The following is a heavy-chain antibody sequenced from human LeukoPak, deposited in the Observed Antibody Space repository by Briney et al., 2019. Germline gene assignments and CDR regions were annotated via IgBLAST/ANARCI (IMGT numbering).Heavy chain of an antibody. Sequence: SETLSLTCTVSGYSISSGYYWGWIRQPPGKRLEWIGSIYHSGSTYYNPSLKSRLTISADTSKNQFSLRLSSVTAADTAVYYCVRVDNGGNYFDYWGQGTLVTVSS. CDR1: GYSISSGYY. D-gene: IGHD4-23*01. CDR3: VRVDNGGNYFDY. J-gene: IGHJ4*02. V-gene: IGHV4-38-2*02. CDR2: IYHSGST.